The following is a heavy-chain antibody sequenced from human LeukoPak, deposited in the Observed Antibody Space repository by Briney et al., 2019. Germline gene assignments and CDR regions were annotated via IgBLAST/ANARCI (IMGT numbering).Heavy chain of an antibody. CDR1: GYTFTGYY. J-gene: IGHJ3*02. CDR3: ARETHTAMGAFDI. V-gene: IGHV1-2*02. CDR2: INPNSGGT. Sequence: ASVKVSCKASGYTFTGYYMHWVRQAPGQGLEWMGWINPNSGGTNYAQKFQGRVTMTRDTSISTAYMELSSLRSEDTAVYYCARETHTAMGAFDIWGQGTMVTVSS. D-gene: IGHD5-18*01.